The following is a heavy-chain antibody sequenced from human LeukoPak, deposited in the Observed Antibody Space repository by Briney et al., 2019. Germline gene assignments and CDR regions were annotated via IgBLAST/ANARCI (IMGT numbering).Heavy chain of an antibody. V-gene: IGHV1-2*02. J-gene: IGHJ4*02. CDR3: ARDRGSGWYLVFDY. D-gene: IGHD6-19*01. CDR2: INPNSGGT. Sequence: ASVKVSCKASGYTFTGYYMHWVRQAPGQGLEWMVWINPNSGGTNYAQKFQGRVTMTRDTSISTAYMELSRLRSDDTAVYYCARDRGSGWYLVFDYWGQGTLVTVSS. CDR1: GYTFTGYY.